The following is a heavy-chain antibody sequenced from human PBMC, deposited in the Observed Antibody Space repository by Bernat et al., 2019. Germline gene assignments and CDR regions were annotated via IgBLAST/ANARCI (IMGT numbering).Heavy chain of an antibody. J-gene: IGHJ2*01. Sequence: QVQLVQSGAEVKKPGASVKVSCKASGYTFTGYYMHWVRQAPGQGLEWMGRINPNSGGTNYARKFQGRVTMTGDTSISTAYMELSRLKSDDTAVYYCARGSHLGVTTFWHLDLWGRGTLVTVSS. D-gene: IGHD4-17*01. CDR2: INPNSGGT. CDR1: GYTFTGYY. CDR3: ARGSHLGVTTFWHLDL. V-gene: IGHV1-2*06.